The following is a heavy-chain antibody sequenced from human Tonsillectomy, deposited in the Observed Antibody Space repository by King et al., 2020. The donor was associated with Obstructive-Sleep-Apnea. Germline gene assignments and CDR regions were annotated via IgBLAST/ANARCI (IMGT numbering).Heavy chain of an antibody. CDR3: ARGAPYYDILTGYGGMDV. CDR2: ISYDGSNK. CDR1: GFTFSSYA. Sequence: VQLVESGGGVVQPGRSLRLSCAASGFTFSSYAMHWVRQAPGKGLEWVAVISYDGSNKYYADSVKGRFTISRDNSKNTLYLQMNSLRAEDTAVYYCARGAPYYDILTGYGGMDVWGQGTTVTVSS. V-gene: IGHV3-30*04. D-gene: IGHD3-9*01. J-gene: IGHJ6*02.